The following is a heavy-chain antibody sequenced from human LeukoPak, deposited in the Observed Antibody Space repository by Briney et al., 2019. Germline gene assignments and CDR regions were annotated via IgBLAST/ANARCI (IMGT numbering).Heavy chain of an antibody. CDR1: GFTFSSYE. V-gene: IGHV3-30*02. CDR3: AKPRDGYNSFDY. D-gene: IGHD5-24*01. Sequence: GGSLRLSCAASGFTFSSYEMNWVRQAPGKGLEWVAFIRYDGSNKYYADSVKGRFTISRDNSKNTLYLQMNSLRAEDTAVYYCAKPRDGYNSFDYWGQGTLVTVSS. J-gene: IGHJ4*02. CDR2: IRYDGSNK.